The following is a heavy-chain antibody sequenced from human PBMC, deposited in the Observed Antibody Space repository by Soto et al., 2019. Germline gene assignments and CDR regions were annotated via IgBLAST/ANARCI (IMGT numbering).Heavy chain of an antibody. V-gene: IGHV4-30-4*01. CDR1: GGSVDSVNHY. CDR2: IYNGGHT. CDR3: ATSEYSSLSINWFDP. J-gene: IGHJ5*02. Sequence: SETLSLTCSVSGGSVDSVNHYWSWIRQRPGKGLEWIGYIYNGGHTFYNPSLKSRVKILVDKSRNQFSLRLSSVTAADTAVYFCATSEYSSLSINWFDPWGQGALATVSS. D-gene: IGHD6-6*01.